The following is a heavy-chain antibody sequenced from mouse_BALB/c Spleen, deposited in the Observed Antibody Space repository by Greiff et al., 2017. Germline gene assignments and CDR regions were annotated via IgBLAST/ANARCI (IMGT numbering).Heavy chain of an antibody. D-gene: IGHD2-1*01. Sequence: EVQGVESGAELVKPGASVKLSCTASGFNIKDTYMHWVKQRPEQGLEWIGRIDPANGNTKYDPKFQGKATITADTSSNTAYLQLSSLTSEDTAVYYCARGGNYVPFDYWGQGTTLTVSS. CDR3: ARGGNYVPFDY. V-gene: IGHV14-3*02. CDR1: GFNIKDTY. J-gene: IGHJ2*01. CDR2: IDPANGNT.